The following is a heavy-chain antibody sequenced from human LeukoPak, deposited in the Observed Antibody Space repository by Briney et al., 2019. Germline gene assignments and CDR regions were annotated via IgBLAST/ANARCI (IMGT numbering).Heavy chain of an antibody. J-gene: IGHJ4*02. CDR1: RFSFSSYG. CDR3: AKGNIRGLRYFDWLFGDYFDY. Sequence: QTGGSLRLSCAASRFSFSSYGMHWVRQAPGKGLEWVAFIHYDGSYKYYGDSVKGRFTISRANFKNMVYLQMNSLRVDDTAIYYCAKGNIRGLRYFDWLFGDYFDYWGQGTLVTVSS. CDR2: IHYDGSYK. V-gene: IGHV3-30*02. D-gene: IGHD3-9*01.